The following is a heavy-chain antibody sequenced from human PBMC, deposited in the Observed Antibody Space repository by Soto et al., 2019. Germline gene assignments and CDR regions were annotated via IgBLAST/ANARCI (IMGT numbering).Heavy chain of an antibody. CDR2: IIPIFGTA. CDR3: ARGPVLLRFLEWLFGMDV. D-gene: IGHD3-3*01. Sequence: SVKFSCKASGYTFTSYGISWVRQAPGQGFEWMGGIIPIFGTANYAQKFQGRVTITADESTSTAYMELSSLRSEDTAVYYCARGPVLLRFLEWLFGMDVWGQGTTVTVSS. CDR1: GYTFTSYG. J-gene: IGHJ6*02. V-gene: IGHV1-69*01.